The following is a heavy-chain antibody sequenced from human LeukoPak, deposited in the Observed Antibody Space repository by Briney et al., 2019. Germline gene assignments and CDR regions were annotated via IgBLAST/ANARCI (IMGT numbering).Heavy chain of an antibody. J-gene: IGHJ6*04. CDR1: GGTFSSYA. V-gene: IGHV1-69*06. Sequence: GASVKVSCKASGGTFSSYAISWVRQAPGQGLEWMGGIIPIFGTANCAQKFQGRVTITADKSTSTAYMELSSLRSEDTVVYYCARAGSSIYYYYYYGMDVWGKGTTVTVSS. CDR3: ARAGSSIYYYYYYGMDV. D-gene: IGHD2-21*01. CDR2: IIPIFGTA.